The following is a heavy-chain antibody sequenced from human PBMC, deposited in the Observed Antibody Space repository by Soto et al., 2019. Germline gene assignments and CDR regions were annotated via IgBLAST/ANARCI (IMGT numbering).Heavy chain of an antibody. CDR1: GYTFTSYD. D-gene: IGHD4-17*01. CDR2: MNPNSGNT. CDR3: AGSANLYGDFDY. Sequence: ASVKVSCKASGYTFTSYDINWVRQATGQGLEWMGWMNPNSGNTGYAQKFQGRVTMTRNTSISTAYMELSSLRSEDTAVYYCAGSANLYGDFDYWGQGTLVTVSS. J-gene: IGHJ4*02. V-gene: IGHV1-8*01.